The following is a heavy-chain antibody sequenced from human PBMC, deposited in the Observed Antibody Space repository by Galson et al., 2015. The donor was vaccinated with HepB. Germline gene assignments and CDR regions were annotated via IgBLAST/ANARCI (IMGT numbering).Heavy chain of an antibody. J-gene: IGHJ1*01. V-gene: IGHV1-3*01. CDR1: GYTFTSYA. D-gene: IGHD2-15*01. Sequence: SVKVSCKASGYTFTSYAMHWVRQAPGQRLEWMGWINAGNGNTKYSQKFQGRVTITRDASASTAYMELSSLRSEDTAVYYCARGVYCSGGSCYSAEYFQHWGQGTLVTVSS. CDR2: INAGNGNT. CDR3: ARGVYCSGGSCYSAEYFQH.